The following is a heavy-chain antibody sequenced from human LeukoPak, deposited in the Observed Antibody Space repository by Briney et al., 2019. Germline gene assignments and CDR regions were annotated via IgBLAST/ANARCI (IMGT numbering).Heavy chain of an antibody. CDR2: INPDGSER. D-gene: IGHD6-19*01. CDR1: GFTVSSYY. CDR3: TRDLAAVPGPRMDV. V-gene: IGHV3-7*03. J-gene: IGHJ6*02. Sequence: GGSLRLSCAAFGFTVSSYYMSWVRQAPGKGLEWVALINPDGSERYYVDSVKGRFTISRDNARNSLYLQMDSLRDDDTAMYFCTRDLAAVPGPRMDVWGQGTTVTVSS.